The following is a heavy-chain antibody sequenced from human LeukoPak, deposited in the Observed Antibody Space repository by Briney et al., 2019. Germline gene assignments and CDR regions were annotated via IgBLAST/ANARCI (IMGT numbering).Heavy chain of an antibody. CDR1: GFTFSSYE. V-gene: IGHV3-48*03. CDR3: ARHALSDILTGYSDY. J-gene: IGHJ4*02. Sequence: GGSLRLSCAASGFTFSSYEMNWVRQAPGKGLEWVSYISSSGSTIYYADSVKGRFTISRDNAKNSLYLQMNNLRAEDTAVYYCARHALSDILTGYSDYWGQGTLVTVSS. CDR2: ISSSGSTI. D-gene: IGHD3-9*01.